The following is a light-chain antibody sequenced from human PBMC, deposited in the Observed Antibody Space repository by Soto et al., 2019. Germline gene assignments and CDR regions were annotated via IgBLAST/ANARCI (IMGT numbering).Light chain of an antibody. CDR2: SAS. Sequence: EIVLTQSPGTLSLSPGERATLTCRASQSISTWYLAWYQQKPGQAPRLLISSASNRATGIPDRFSGSGSGTDFTLTISRLEPEDFAVYFCQQCGDSPTFGQGTKLEIK. V-gene: IGKV3-20*01. CDR1: QSISTWY. J-gene: IGKJ2*01. CDR3: QQCGDSPT.